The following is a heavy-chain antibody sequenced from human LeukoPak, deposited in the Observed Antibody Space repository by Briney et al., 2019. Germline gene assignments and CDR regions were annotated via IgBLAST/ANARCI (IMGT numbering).Heavy chain of an antibody. D-gene: IGHD3-10*01. CDR3: ARDSYGSGSRYFDY. CDR2: IYSGGST. CDR1: GFTVSSNY. Sequence: GGSLRLSCAASGFTVSSNYMSWVRQAPGKGLEWVSVIYSGGSTYYADSVKGRFTISRDNSKNTLYLQMNSLRAEDTAVYYCARDSYGSGSRYFDYWGQGTLVTVSS. V-gene: IGHV3-53*01. J-gene: IGHJ4*02.